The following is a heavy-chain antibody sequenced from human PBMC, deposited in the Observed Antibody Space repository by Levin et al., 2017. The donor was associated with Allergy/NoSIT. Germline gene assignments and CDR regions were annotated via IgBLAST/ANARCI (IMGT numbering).Heavy chain of an antibody. CDR3: PRHAGVTPPHFDY. V-gene: IGHV3-23*01. J-gene: IGHJ4*02. CDR2: IDLTGDNT. CDR1: GFTFSSYA. Sequence: GGSLRLSCAASGFTFSSYAMSWVRQTPGKGLEWVSAIDLTGDNTFYADSVKGRFTISRGNSKNTLSLQMNSLRAVDTALSYCPRHAGVTPPHFDYWGQGTLVTVSS. D-gene: IGHD3-10*01.